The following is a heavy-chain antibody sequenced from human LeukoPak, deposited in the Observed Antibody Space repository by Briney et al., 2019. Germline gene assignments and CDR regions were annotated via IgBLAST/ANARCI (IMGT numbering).Heavy chain of an antibody. J-gene: IGHJ4*02. D-gene: IGHD3-9*01. V-gene: IGHV3-30*02. CDR2: IRYDGSNK. CDR1: GFTFSSYG. CDR3: AAPDYDILTGYSVDFDY. Sequence: GGSLRLSCAASGFTFSSYGMHWVRQAPGKGLEWVAFIRYDGSNKYYADSVKGRFTISRDNSKNTLYLQMNSLRAEDTAVYYCAAPDYDILTGYSVDFDYWGQGTLVTVSS.